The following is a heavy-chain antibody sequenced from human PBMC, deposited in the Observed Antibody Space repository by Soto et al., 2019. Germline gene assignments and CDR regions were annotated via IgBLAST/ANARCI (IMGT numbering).Heavy chain of an antibody. D-gene: IGHD2-2*02. CDR2: ISSSSSTM. CDR1: RFTFSSYD. V-gene: IGHV3-48*02. J-gene: IGHJ6*02. CDR3: ARYGGYCSSTNCYTYGMDV. Sequence: PGGSLRLSCAASRFTFSSYDMNWVRQAPGKGLEWASYISSSSSTMYYADSVKGRFTISRDNAKNSLYLQMNSLRDEDTAVYYCARYGGYCSSTNCYTYGMDVWGQGTTVTV.